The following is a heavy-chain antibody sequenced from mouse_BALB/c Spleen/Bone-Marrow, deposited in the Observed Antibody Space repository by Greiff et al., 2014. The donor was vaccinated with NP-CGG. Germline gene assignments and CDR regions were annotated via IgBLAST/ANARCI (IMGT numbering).Heavy chain of an antibody. V-gene: IGHV14-4*02. CDR1: GFNIKDYY. D-gene: IGHD2-14*01. CDR2: IDPENGDT. CDR3: NARDYRYEGYAMDY. J-gene: IGHJ4*01. Sequence: EVQLQQSGAELVRSGASVKLSCTASGFNIKDYYMHWVKQRPEQGLEWIGWIDPENGDTEYAPKFQGKATMTADTSSNTAYLQLSSLTSEDTAVCYCNARDYRYEGYAMDYWGQGTSVTVSS.